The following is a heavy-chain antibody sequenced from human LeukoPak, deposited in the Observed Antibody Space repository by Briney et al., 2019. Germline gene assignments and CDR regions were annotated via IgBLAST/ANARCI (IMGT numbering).Heavy chain of an antibody. D-gene: IGHD3-10*01. V-gene: IGHV4-31*03. CDR2: IYYSGST. CDR3: ARADYYGSGWDWFDP. Sequence: SQTLSLTCTVSGGSVSSGGYYWSWIRQHPGKGLEWIGYIYYSGSTYYNPSLKGRVTISVDTSKNQFSLKPSSVTAADTAVYYCARADYYGSGWDWFDPWGQGTLVTVSS. CDR1: GGSVSSGGYY. J-gene: IGHJ5*02.